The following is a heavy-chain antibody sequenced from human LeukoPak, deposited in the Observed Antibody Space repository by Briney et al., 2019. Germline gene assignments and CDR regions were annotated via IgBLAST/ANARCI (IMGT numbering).Heavy chain of an antibody. Sequence: SGTLSLTCTVSGGSISSYYWSWIRQPPGKGLEWIGSIYYSGSTNYNPSLKSRVTISVDTSKNQFSLKLSSVTAADTAVYYCARRGVRSSSWENYFDYWGQGTLVTVSS. D-gene: IGHD6-13*01. J-gene: IGHJ4*02. CDR1: GGSISSYY. CDR3: ARRGVRSSSWENYFDY. V-gene: IGHV4-59*08. CDR2: IYYSGST.